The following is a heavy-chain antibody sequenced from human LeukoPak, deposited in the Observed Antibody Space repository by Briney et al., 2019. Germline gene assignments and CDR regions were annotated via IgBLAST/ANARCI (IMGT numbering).Heavy chain of an antibody. J-gene: IGHJ4*02. V-gene: IGHV3-23*01. CDR1: GFTFSEYA. Sequence: GGSLRLSCAVTGFTFSEYAMSWVRQAPGKGLEWVSAISGSGGSTYYADSVKGRFTISRDNSKNTLYLQMNSLRAEDTAVYYCAKEGVDSSGYFHFDYWGQGTLVTVSS. D-gene: IGHD3-22*01. CDR2: ISGSGGST. CDR3: AKEGVDSSGYFHFDY.